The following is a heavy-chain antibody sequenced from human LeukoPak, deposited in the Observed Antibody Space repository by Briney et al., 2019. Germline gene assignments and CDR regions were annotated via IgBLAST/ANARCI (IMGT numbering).Heavy chain of an antibody. J-gene: IGHJ4*02. Sequence: GGSLRLSCAASGFTFSSYAMSWIRQAPGKGLEWVSYISSSGSTIYYADSVKGRFTISRDNVKSSLALQMNSLRAEDTAIYYCARVYRQRYYFDYWGQGTLVTVSS. CDR2: ISSSGSTI. D-gene: IGHD2-2*01. CDR3: ARVYRQRYYFDY. CDR1: GFTFSSYA. V-gene: IGHV3-11*01.